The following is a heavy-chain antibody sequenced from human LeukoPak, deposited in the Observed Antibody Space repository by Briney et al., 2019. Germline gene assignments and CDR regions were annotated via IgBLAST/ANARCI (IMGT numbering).Heavy chain of an antibody. J-gene: IGHJ3*02. CDR3: ARDPPQLVRAFDI. Sequence: PSETLSLTCTVSGGSISSYYWSWIRQPPGKGLEWIGYIYHSGSTYYNPSLKSRVTISVDRSKNQFSLKLSSVTAADTAVYYCARDPPQLVRAFDIWGQGTMVTVSS. CDR2: IYHSGST. V-gene: IGHV4-59*12. D-gene: IGHD6-13*01. CDR1: GGSISSYY.